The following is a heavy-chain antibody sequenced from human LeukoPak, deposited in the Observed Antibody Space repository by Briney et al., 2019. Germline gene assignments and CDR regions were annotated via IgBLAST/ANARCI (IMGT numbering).Heavy chain of an antibody. J-gene: IGHJ4*02. D-gene: IGHD1-26*01. CDR1: GFTFSSYN. Sequence: GGSLRLSCAASGFTFSSYNMNWVRQAPGKGLEWISYITTSGGTIYYADSVKGRFTISRDNAENSLYLQMNSLRDEDTAVYYCARRIVGAFPFDYWGQGTLVTVSS. V-gene: IGHV3-48*02. CDR3: ARRIVGAFPFDY. CDR2: ITTSGGTI.